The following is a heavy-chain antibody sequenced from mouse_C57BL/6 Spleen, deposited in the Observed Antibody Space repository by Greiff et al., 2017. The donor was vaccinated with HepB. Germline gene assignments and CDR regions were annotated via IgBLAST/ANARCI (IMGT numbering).Heavy chain of an antibody. V-gene: IGHV1-55*01. CDR3: AREGTYYGYDGYAMDY. CDR2: IYPGSGST. D-gene: IGHD2-2*01. Sequence: QVQLQQPGAELVKPGASVKMSCKASGYTFTSYWITWVKQRPGQGLEWIGDIYPGSGSTNYNEKFKSKATLTVDTSSSTAYMQLSSLTSEDSAVYYCAREGTYYGYDGYAMDYWGQGTSVTVSS. CDR1: GYTFTSYW. J-gene: IGHJ4*01.